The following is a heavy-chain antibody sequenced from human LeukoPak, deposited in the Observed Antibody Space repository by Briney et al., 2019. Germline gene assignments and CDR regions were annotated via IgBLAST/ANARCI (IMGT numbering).Heavy chain of an antibody. V-gene: IGHV3-21*01. CDR2: ISGSSSYI. J-gene: IGHJ4*02. CDR1: EFTFIPYT. Sequence: TGGSLRLSCAASEFTFIPYTMNWVRQAPGKGLEWVSSISGSSSYIYYADSVKGRFTISRDNAKNSLYLQMHSLRAEDTAVYYCARENEDSSDWYGLDYWGQGTLVTVSS. CDR3: ARENEDSSDWYGLDY. D-gene: IGHD6-19*01.